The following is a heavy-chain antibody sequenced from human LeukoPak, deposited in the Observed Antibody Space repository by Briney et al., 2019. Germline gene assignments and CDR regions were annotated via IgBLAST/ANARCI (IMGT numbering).Heavy chain of an antibody. J-gene: IGHJ4*02. D-gene: IGHD3-10*01. Sequence: GASVKVSCKASGYTFTSYGISWVRQAPGQGLEWMGWISAYNGNTNYAQKLQGRVTMTTDTSTSTAYMELRSLRSDDTAVYYCARDQTYYYGSGSYYTYDSSGYYYSTLFDYWGQGTLVTVSS. V-gene: IGHV1-18*01. CDR2: ISAYNGNT. CDR3: ARDQTYYYGSGSYYTYDSSGYYYSTLFDY. CDR1: GYTFTSYG.